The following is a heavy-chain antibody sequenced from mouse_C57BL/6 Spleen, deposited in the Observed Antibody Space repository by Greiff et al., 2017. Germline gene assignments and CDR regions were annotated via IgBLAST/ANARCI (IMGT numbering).Heavy chain of an antibody. CDR3: ARGDSLYFDY. V-gene: IGHV1-54*01. D-gene: IGHD6-2*01. Sequence: QVQLKQSGAELVRPGTSVKVSCKASGYAFTNYLIEWVKQRPGQGLEWIGVINPGSGGTNYNEKFKGKATLTADKSSSTAYMQLSSLTSEDSAVYFCARGDSLYFDYWGQGTTLTVSS. CDR1: GYAFTNYL. CDR2: INPGSGGT. J-gene: IGHJ2*01.